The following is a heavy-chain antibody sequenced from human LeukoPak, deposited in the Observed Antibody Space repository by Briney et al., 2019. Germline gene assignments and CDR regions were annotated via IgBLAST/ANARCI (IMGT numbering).Heavy chain of an antibody. V-gene: IGHV4-4*09. D-gene: IGHD3-16*01. Sequence: SESLSLTCNVSGGSMSGYYWTWIRQPPGKGLEWIGHIHSTGSPTYNPSLKSRVTMSIDTSKNQFSLSLSSATAAGTAFYYCARRRGGFGEGEFIYWGQGTLVTVSS. CDR1: GGSMSGYY. J-gene: IGHJ4*02. CDR3: ARRRGGFGEGEFIY. CDR2: IHSTGSP.